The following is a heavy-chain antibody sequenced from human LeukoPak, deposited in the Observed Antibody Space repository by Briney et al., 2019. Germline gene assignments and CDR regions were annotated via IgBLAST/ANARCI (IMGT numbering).Heavy chain of an antibody. D-gene: IGHD1-7*01. CDR1: GGTFASYA. V-gene: IGHV1-69*05. J-gene: IGHJ3*02. CDR2: IIPIFGTA. Sequence: SSVKVSCKASGGTFASYAISWVRQAPGQGLEWMGRIIPIFGTANYAQKFRGRVTITTDESTSTAYMELSSLRSEDTAVYYCARDRYNWNYEGDAFDIWGQGRMVTVSS. CDR3: ARDRYNWNYEGDAFDI.